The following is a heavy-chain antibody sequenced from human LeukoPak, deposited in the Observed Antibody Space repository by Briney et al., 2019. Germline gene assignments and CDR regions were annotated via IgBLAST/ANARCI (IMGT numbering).Heavy chain of an antibody. CDR1: GPSMSSSGYY. Sequence: SETQSLICIVSGPSMSSSGYYWGWVREPPGKGLEWIGIIYNSGRTSYNPSLKSRVPISVDTSKNQFSLRLRSLTAADTAVYYGARELGKQWGQGTPVTVSS. CDR3: ARELGKQ. V-gene: IGHV4-39*02. D-gene: IGHD7-27*01. CDR2: IYNSGRT. J-gene: IGHJ4*02.